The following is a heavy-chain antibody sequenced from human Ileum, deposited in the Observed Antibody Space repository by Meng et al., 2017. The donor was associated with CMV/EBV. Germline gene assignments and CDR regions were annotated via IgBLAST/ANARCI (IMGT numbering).Heavy chain of an antibody. D-gene: IGHD1-26*01. V-gene: IGHV3-48*03. CDR3: ASCIVGATGRLWGAFDI. CDR2: ISSSGSTI. J-gene: IGHJ3*02. Sequence: GESLKISCVASGFTFSSYEMNWVRQAPGKGLEWVSYISSSGSTIYYADSVKGRFTISRDNAKNSLYLQMNSLRAEDTAVYYCASCIVGATGRLWGAFDIWGQGTRVTVSS. CDR1: GFTFSSYE.